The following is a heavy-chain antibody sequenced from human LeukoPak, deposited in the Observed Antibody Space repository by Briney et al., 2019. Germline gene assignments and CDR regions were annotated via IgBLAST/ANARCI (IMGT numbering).Heavy chain of an antibody. CDR3: AKDNDDSSGYLDYFDY. CDR2: ISWNSGSI. V-gene: IGHV3-9*01. D-gene: IGHD3-22*01. Sequence: GGSLRLSCAASGFTFDDYAMHWVRQDPGKGLEWVSGISWNSGSIGYADSVKGRSTISRDNAKNSLYLQMNSLRAEDTALYYCAKDNDDSSGYLDYFDYWGQGTLVTVSS. CDR1: GFTFDDYA. J-gene: IGHJ4*02.